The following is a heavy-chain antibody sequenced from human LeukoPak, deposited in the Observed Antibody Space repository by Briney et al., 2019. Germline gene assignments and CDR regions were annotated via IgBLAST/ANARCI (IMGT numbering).Heavy chain of an antibody. CDR1: GGSISSSSYY. J-gene: IGHJ3*02. V-gene: IGHV4-61*05. D-gene: IGHD3-10*01. CDR3: ASRSGSFSDALDI. CDR2: IHYSEST. Sequence: KPSETLSLTCTVSGGSISSSSYYWGWIRQPPGKGLEWIGYIHYSESTKYNPSLKSRVTMSVDTSKNQFSLKLSSVTAADTAVYYCASRSGSFSDALDIWGQGTLVTVSS.